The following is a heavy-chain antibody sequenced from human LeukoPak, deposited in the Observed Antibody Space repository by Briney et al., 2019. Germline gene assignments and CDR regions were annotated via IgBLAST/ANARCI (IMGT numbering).Heavy chain of an antibody. D-gene: IGHD4-17*01. Sequence: SETLSLTCTVSGGSISSSSYYWGWIRQPPGKGLEWIGSIYYSGSTYYNPSLKSRVTISVDTSKNQFSLKLSSVTAADTAVYYCARGPVDGDYYFDYWGQGTLVTVSS. CDR2: IYYSGST. V-gene: IGHV4-39*01. CDR1: GGSISSSSYY. J-gene: IGHJ4*02. CDR3: ARGPVDGDYYFDY.